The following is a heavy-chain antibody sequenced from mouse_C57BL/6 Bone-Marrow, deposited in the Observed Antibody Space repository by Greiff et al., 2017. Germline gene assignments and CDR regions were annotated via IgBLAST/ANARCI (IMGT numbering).Heavy chain of an antibody. CDR3: ARDRVLRRFAY. D-gene: IGHD2-4*01. Sequence: DVQLQESGPGLVKPSQSLSLTCSVTGYSITSGYYWNWIRQFPGNKLEWMGYISYDGSNNYNPPLKNRISITRDTSKNQFFLKLNSVTTEDTDTYYCARDRVLRRFAYWGQGTLVTVSA. CDR1: GYSITSGYY. J-gene: IGHJ3*01. V-gene: IGHV3-6*01. CDR2: ISYDGSN.